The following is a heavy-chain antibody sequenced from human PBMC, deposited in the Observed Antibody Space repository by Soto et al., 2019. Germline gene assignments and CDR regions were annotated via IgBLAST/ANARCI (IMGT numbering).Heavy chain of an antibody. CDR3: ASLSGSSWTDY. J-gene: IGHJ4*02. CDR2: INSDASST. CDR1: GFTFNSYW. Sequence: RLSCGAAGFTFNSYWMHWVRQAPGKGLVWVSRINSDASSTSYADSVKGRFTISRDNAKNTLYLQMNSLRAEDTAVYYCASLSGSSWTDYWGQGTLVTVPS. V-gene: IGHV3-74*01. D-gene: IGHD6-13*01.